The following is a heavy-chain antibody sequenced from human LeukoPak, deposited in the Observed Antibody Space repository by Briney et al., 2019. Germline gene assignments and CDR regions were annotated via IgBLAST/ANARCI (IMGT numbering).Heavy chain of an antibody. V-gene: IGHV4-34*01. D-gene: IGHD2-2*01. CDR1: GGSFSGYY. CDR2: INHSGST. J-gene: IGHJ5*02. Sequence: SETLSLTCAVYGGSFSGYYWSWIRQPPGKGLEWIVEINHSGSTNYNPSLKSRVTISVDTSKNQFSLKLSSVTAADTAVYYCASVTCSSTSCYAEWFDPWGQGTLVTVSS. CDR3: ASVTCSSTSCYAEWFDP.